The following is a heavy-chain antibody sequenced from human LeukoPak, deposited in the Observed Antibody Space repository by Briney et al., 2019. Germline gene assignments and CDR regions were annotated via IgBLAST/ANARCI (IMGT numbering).Heavy chain of an antibody. V-gene: IGHV4-4*09. Sequence: SETLSLTCTVSGGSITDYYYNWIRQPPGQGLGLEWIGFISPGGNTNYNPSLKSRVSISVDKSKNQCSLKVTSVAAADTAIYYCARLAIRSTWYFDLWGRGTLVTVSS. CDR1: GGSITDYY. J-gene: IGHJ2*01. CDR3: ARLAIRSTWYFDL. CDR2: ISPGGNT. D-gene: IGHD3-10*01.